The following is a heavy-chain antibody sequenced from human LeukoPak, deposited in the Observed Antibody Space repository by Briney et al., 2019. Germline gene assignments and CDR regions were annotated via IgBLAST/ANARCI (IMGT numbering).Heavy chain of an antibody. J-gene: IGHJ4*02. D-gene: IGHD1-7*01. CDR1: GFTFSSYA. Sequence: GGSLRLSCAASGFTFSSYAMSWVRQAPGKGLEWVSAISGSGGSTYYADSVKGRFTISRDNSKNTLYLQMNSLRAVDTAVYYCAKRGVGTGTTDWGQGTLVTVSS. CDR2: ISGSGGST. V-gene: IGHV3-23*01. CDR3: AKRGVGTGTTD.